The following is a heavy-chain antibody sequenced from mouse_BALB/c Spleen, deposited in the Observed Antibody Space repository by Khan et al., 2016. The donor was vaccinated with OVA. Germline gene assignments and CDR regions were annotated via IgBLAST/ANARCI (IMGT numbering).Heavy chain of an antibody. Sequence: DLVKPGASVKLSCKASGYTFPSYWINWIKLRPGQGLEWIGRIGPGSSYAYYNDMFKDKATLTVDTSSNTAYIQLSSLTSEDTAVYYCARDSDYDRNYYSIAYWGQGTSVTVSA. J-gene: IGHJ4*01. CDR2: IGPGSSYA. CDR3: ARDSDYDRNYYSIAY. CDR1: GYTFPSYW. V-gene: IGHV1S41*01. D-gene: IGHD2-13*01.